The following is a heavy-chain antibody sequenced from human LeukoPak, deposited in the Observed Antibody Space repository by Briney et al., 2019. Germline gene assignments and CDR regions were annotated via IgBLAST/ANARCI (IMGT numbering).Heavy chain of an antibody. Sequence: GGSLRLSCAASGFTFSSYAMSWFRQAPGKGLEWVSAISGSGGSTYYADSVKGRFTISRDNSKNTLYLQMNSLRAEDTAVYYCASGDIVVVVAASPHFDYWGQGTLVTVSS. CDR1: GFTFSSYA. V-gene: IGHV3-23*01. J-gene: IGHJ4*02. D-gene: IGHD2-15*01. CDR3: ASGDIVVVVAASPHFDY. CDR2: ISGSGGST.